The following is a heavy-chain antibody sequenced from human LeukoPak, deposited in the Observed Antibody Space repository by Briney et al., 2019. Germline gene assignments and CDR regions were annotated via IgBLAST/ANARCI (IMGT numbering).Heavy chain of an antibody. V-gene: IGHV4-39*01. CDR3: ARLSVIVGAALEYYYYYMDV. Sequence: SETLSLTCTVSGGSISSSGYYWGWIRQPPGKGLEWIGSINYGGSTYYNPSLKSRVIISVDMSKNQFSLKLSSVTAADTAVYYCARLSVIVGAALEYYYYYMDVWGQGTTVTVSS. CDR1: GGSISSSGYY. D-gene: IGHD1-26*01. CDR2: INYGGST. J-gene: IGHJ6*03.